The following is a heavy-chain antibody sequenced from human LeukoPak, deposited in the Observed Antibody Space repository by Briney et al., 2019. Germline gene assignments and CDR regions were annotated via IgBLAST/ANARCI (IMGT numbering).Heavy chain of an antibody. CDR1: GYSISSDYY. D-gene: IGHD4-17*01. V-gene: IGHV4-38-2*02. J-gene: IGHJ4*02. Sequence: PSETLSLTCTVSGYSISSDYYWGWIRQPPGKGLEWIGSIYHSGSTYYNPSLKSRVTISVDTSKNQFSLKLTSVTAADTAVYYCARSVEYGDVDYWGQGTLVTVSS. CDR3: ARSVEYGDVDY. CDR2: IYHSGST.